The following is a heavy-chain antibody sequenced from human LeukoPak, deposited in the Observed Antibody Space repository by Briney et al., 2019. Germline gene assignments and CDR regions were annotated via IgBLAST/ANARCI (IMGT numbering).Heavy chain of an antibody. J-gene: IGHJ6*03. D-gene: IGHD1-26*01. CDR3: ARVVRDYYYYMDV. V-gene: IGHV1-18*01. CDR1: GYTLTSYD. CDR2: ISNYNGNT. Sequence: ASVTVSYKASGYTLTSYDISCVRQAPGHPLEWPGLISNYNGNTNYAQERQGRVTMTTDTSTSTAYMELRSLRSDDTALYYCARVVRDYYYYMDVWGKGTTVTVSS.